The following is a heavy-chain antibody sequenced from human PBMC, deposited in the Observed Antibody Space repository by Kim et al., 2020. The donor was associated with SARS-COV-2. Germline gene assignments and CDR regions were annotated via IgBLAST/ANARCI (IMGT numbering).Heavy chain of an antibody. V-gene: IGHV4-34*01. CDR2: INHSGST. CDR1: GGSFSGYY. CDR3: ARGLHYGDYVGGIFDP. D-gene: IGHD4-17*01. J-gene: IGHJ5*02. Sequence: SETLSLTCAVYGGSFSGYYWSWIRQPPGKGLEWIGEINHSGSTNYNPSLKSRVTISVDTSKNQFSLKLSSVTAADTAVYYCARGLHYGDYVGGIFDPWGQGTLVTVSS.